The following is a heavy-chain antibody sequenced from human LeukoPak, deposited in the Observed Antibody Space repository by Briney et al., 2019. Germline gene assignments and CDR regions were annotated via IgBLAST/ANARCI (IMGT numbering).Heavy chain of an antibody. D-gene: IGHD2-8*01. Sequence: GESLKISCMGSGYSFTSYWIGWVRQMPGKGLEWMEIIYPGGSDTRYSPSFQGQVTISADKSISTAYLQWSSLKASDTAMYYCARHGGSYCTNGVWPTRGSNWFDPWGQGTLVTVSS. V-gene: IGHV5-51*01. J-gene: IGHJ5*02. CDR2: IYPGGSDT. CDR3: ARHGGSYCTNGVWPTRGSNWFDP. CDR1: GYSFTSYW.